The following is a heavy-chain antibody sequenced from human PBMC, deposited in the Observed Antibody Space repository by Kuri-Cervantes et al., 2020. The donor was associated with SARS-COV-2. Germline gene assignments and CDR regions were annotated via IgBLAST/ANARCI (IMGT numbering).Heavy chain of an antibody. Sequence: SETLSLTCTVSGGSISSYYWSWIRQPAGKGLEWIGRIYTSGSTNYNPSLKSRVTTSVDTSKNQFSLKLSSVTAADTAVYYCARRDCSSTSCYNDYWGQGTLVTVSS. CDR3: ARRDCSSTSCYNDY. CDR1: GGSISSYY. CDR2: IYTSGST. V-gene: IGHV4-4*07. J-gene: IGHJ4*02. D-gene: IGHD2-2*02.